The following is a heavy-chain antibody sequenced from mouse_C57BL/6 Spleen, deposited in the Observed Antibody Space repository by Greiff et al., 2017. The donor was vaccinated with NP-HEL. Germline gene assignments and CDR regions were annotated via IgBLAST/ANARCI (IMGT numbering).Heavy chain of an antibody. V-gene: IGHV1-53*01. J-gene: IGHJ4*01. CDR2: INPSNGGT. D-gene: IGHD2-3*01. CDR3: ARCFDGYYDYYAMDY. Sequence: QVQLQQPGTELVKPGASVKLSCKASGYTFTSYWMHWVKQRPGQGLEWIGNINPSNGGTKYNEKFKSKATLNVDKSSSTAYMQLSSLTSEDSAVYYCARCFDGYYDYYAMDYWGQGTSVTVSS. CDR1: GYTFTSYW.